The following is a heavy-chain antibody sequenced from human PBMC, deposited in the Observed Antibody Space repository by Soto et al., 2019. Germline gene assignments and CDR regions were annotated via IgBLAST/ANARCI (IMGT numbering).Heavy chain of an antibody. V-gene: IGHV3-23*01. CDR1: GFTFSNYA. CDR3: AKEVTVTTFFDF. D-gene: IGHD4-17*01. J-gene: IGHJ4*02. Sequence: GGSLRLSCAASGFTFSNYAMSWVRQAPGKGLEWVSAVSSGGATTYYADSVKGRFTISRDGSKNTLYLQVNSLRAGDTAIYYCAKEVTVTTFFDFWGQGILVTVSS. CDR2: VSSGGATT.